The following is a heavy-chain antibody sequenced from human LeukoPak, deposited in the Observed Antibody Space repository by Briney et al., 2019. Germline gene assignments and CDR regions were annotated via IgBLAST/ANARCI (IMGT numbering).Heavy chain of an antibody. CDR1: GFTFSTCA. J-gene: IGHJ4*02. CDR3: AKSVKSGYTSGDFDY. D-gene: IGHD6-19*01. CDR2: ISASGGRT. Sequence: GASLKLSCAASGFTFSTCAMTWVRQAPGKGLEWASGISASGGRTYYADSVRGRFTISRDNSKNTLYLQMNSLRAEDTAVYYCAKSVKSGYTSGDFDYWGQGTLVTVSS. V-gene: IGHV3-23*01.